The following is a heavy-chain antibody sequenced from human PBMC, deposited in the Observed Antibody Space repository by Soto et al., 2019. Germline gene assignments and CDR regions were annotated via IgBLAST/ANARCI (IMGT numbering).Heavy chain of an antibody. Sequence: PSETLSLTCAVYGGSFSGYYWSWIRQAPGKGLEWIGEINHSGGTYYNPPLKSRVTMSVDTSKNHISLKLSSVTAADTAVYYCAGIMITRTYYNYGMDVWGQGTTVTVSS. CDR2: INHSGGT. V-gene: IGHV4-34*01. J-gene: IGHJ6*02. CDR1: GGSFSGYY. CDR3: AGIMITRTYYNYGMDV. D-gene: IGHD1-7*01.